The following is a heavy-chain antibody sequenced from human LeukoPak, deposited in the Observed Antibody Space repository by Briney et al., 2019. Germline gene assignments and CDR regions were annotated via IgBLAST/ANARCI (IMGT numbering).Heavy chain of an antibody. CDR1: GYTFTSYD. CDR2: MNPNSGNT. Sequence: ASVKVSCKASGYTFTSYDINWVRQATGQGLEWMGWMNPNSGNTGYAQKFQGRVTITRNTSISTAYMELSSLRSEDTAVYYCARSHISKWESDYYYYYYMDVWGKGTTVTVSS. V-gene: IGHV1-8*03. D-gene: IGHD1-26*01. CDR3: ARSHISKWESDYYYYYYMDV. J-gene: IGHJ6*03.